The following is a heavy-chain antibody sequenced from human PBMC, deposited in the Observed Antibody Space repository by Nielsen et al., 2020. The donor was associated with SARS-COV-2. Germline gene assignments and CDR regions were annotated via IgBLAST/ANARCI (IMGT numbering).Heavy chain of an antibody. V-gene: IGHV3-30*18. D-gene: IGHD3-3*01. CDR3: AKDWTAIGVVPSGGVDY. CDR1: GFTCSTSG. Sequence: GESLNLACAASGFTCSTSGMRCPSQAPGKGLEWVAAIAYDGSNKYYVDSVMGRFTISRDNSKNTLYLQMSSLREEDTAVYYCAKDWTAIGVVPSGGVDYWGQGILVTVSS. J-gene: IGHJ4*02. CDR2: IAYDGSNK.